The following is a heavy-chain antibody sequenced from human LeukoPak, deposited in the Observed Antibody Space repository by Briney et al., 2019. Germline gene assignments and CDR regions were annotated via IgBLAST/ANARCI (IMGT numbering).Heavy chain of an antibody. V-gene: IGHV1-2*02. Sequence: ASVKVSCTASGYTFTVYYMDWVRQAPGQGLEWMGWINPNSGGTNYAQKFQGRVIMTRDTSISTAYMELSRLRSDDTGVYYCARGRKAYYYGMDVWGQGTTVTVSS. CDR3: ARGRKAYYYGMDV. CDR2: INPNSGGT. CDR1: GYTFTVYY. J-gene: IGHJ6*02.